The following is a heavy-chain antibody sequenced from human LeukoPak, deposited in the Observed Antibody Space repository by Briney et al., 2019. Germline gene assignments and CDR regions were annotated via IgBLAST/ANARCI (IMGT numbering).Heavy chain of an antibody. J-gene: IGHJ4*02. V-gene: IGHV3-23*01. CDR1: GFTFSSYA. Sequence: PGGSPRLSCAASGFTFSSYAMSWVRQAPGKGLEWVATISGSDGRTYYADSVRGRFTISRDNSKNTLYLQMNSLRAEDTAVYYCAKGRLVPDYWGQGILVTVSS. CDR3: AKGRLVPDY. D-gene: IGHD3-9*01. CDR2: ISGSDGRT.